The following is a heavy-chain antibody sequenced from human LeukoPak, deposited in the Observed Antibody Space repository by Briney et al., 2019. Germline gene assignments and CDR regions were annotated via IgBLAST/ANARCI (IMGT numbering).Heavy chain of an antibody. Sequence: GASVKVSCKASGYTFTSYYMNWVRQAPGQGLEWMGIINPSGGSTSYAQKFQGRVTMTRDTSTSTVYMELSSLRSEDTAVYYCARAPIAVALRSWFDPWGQGTLVTVSS. CDR2: INPSGGST. D-gene: IGHD6-19*01. J-gene: IGHJ5*02. V-gene: IGHV1-46*01. CDR3: ARAPIAVALRSWFDP. CDR1: GYTFTSYY.